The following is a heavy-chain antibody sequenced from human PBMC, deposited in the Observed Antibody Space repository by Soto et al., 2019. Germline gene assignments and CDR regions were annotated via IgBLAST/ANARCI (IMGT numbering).Heavy chain of an antibody. D-gene: IGHD3-22*01. CDR2: ISTYNGNT. Sequence: QVQLVQSGAEVKKPGASVKVSCKASGYTFITYGVSWVRQAPGQGLDWLGWISTYNGNTRYAERLQGRVTMTTDTTTNTAYMELRTLRSDDTAVYYCARGPTDYYDNSANYFLDYWGQGILLTVSS. CDR3: ARGPTDYYDNSANYFLDY. CDR1: GYTFITYG. J-gene: IGHJ4*02. V-gene: IGHV1-18*01.